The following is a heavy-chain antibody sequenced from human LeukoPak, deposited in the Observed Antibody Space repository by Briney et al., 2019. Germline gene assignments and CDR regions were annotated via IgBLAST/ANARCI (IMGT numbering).Heavy chain of an antibody. Sequence: GASLKISCKGSGYSFTSYWIGWVRQMPGKGLEWMGIIYPGDSDTRYSPSFQGQVTISADKSISTAYLQWSSLKASDTAMYYCARLTGCSSTSCYRDMYYGMDVWGQGTTVTVSS. CDR2: IYPGDSDT. V-gene: IGHV5-51*01. CDR3: ARLTGCSSTSCYRDMYYGMDV. CDR1: GYSFTSYW. D-gene: IGHD2-2*01. J-gene: IGHJ6*02.